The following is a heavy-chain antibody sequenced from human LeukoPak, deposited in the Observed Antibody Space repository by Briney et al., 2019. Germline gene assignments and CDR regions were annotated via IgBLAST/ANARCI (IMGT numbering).Heavy chain of an antibody. CDR1: GFTFSSYA. J-gene: IGHJ4*02. Sequence: QTGGSLRLSCAASGFTFSSYAMSWVRQAPGKGLGWVSAISGSGGSTYYADSVKGRFTISRDNSKNTLYLQMSSLRAEDTAVYYCAKESILEWLLYTRYFDYWGQGTLVTVSS. CDR2: ISGSGGST. CDR3: AKESILEWLLYTRYFDY. D-gene: IGHD3-3*01. V-gene: IGHV3-23*01.